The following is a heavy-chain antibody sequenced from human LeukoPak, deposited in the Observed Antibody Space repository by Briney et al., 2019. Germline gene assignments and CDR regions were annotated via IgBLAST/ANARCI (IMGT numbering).Heavy chain of an antibody. V-gene: IGHV1-2*04. CDR1: GYTFTGYY. CDR3: ARDRGSGWSIDY. CDR2: INPNSGGT. Sequence: ASVKVSCKASGYTFTGYYMHWVRQAPGQGLEWMGCINPNSGGTNYAQKFQGWVTMTRDTSISTAYMELSRLRSDDTAVYYCARDRGSGWSIDYWGQGTLVTVSS. D-gene: IGHD6-19*01. J-gene: IGHJ4*02.